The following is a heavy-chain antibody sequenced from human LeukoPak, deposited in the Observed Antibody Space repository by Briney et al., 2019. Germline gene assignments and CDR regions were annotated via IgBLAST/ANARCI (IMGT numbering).Heavy chain of an antibody. V-gene: IGHV3-23*01. Sequence: AGGSLRLSCAASGFTFSSYAMSLVRQAPGKGLEWVSAISGSGGSTYYADSVKGRFTISRDNSKNTLYLQMNSLRAEDTAVYYCAKVPNYDILTGSHGYFDYWGQGTLVTVPS. CDR1: GFTFSSYA. CDR2: ISGSGGST. CDR3: AKVPNYDILTGSHGYFDY. D-gene: IGHD3-9*01. J-gene: IGHJ4*02.